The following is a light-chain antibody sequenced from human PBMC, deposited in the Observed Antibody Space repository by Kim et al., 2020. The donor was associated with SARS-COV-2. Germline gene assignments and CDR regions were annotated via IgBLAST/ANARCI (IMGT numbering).Light chain of an antibody. CDR2: GAS. CDR1: QTVTDRY. CDR3: QQYGRSLPYT. Sequence: ETVLTQSPGTLSLSPGERATLSCRASQTVTDRYLAWYQQKPGQAPRLLIYGASSRATAIPDKFSGSGSGTDFTLTISRLEPEDFAVYYCQQYGRSLPYTFGQGTKLEI. V-gene: IGKV3-20*01. J-gene: IGKJ2*01.